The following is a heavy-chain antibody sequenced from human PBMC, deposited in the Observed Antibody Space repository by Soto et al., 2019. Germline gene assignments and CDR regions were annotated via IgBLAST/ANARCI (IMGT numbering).Heavy chain of an antibody. CDR2: IYYSGST. CDR1: SGSISSYY. CDR3: ARGHLLDYYYYYYMDV. V-gene: IGHV4-59*01. Sequence: SETLSVTCTVSSGSISSYYWSWIRQPPGKGLEWIGYIYYSGSTNYNPSLKSRVTISVDTSKNQFSLKLSSVTAADTAVYYCARGHLLDYYYYYYMDVWGKGTTVTVSS. D-gene: IGHD1-1*01. J-gene: IGHJ6*03.